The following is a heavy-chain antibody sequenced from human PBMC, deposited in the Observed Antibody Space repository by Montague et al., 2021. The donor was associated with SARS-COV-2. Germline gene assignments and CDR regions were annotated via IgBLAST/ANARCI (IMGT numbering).Heavy chain of an antibody. Sequence: PALVKPTQTLTLTCTFSGFSLSTSGMCVSWIRQPPGKALEWLARIDWDDDEYYSTSLKTRLTISKDTSKNQVVLTMTNMGPVDTATYYCAREYSSGVYFDYWGQGTLVTVSS. J-gene: IGHJ4*02. CDR1: GFSLSTSGMC. D-gene: IGHD6-19*01. V-gene: IGHV2-70*11. CDR2: IDWDDDE. CDR3: AREYSSGVYFDY.